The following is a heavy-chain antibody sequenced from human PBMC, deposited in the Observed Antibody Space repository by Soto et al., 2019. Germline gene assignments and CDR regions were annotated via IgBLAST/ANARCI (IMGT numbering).Heavy chain of an antibody. J-gene: IGHJ6*02. CDR1: GGTFSSYA. CDR3: ARVGSSWYGDYYYYGMDV. CDR2: IIPIFGTA. Sequence: SVKVSCKASGGTFSSYAISWVRQAPGQGLEWMGGIIPIFGTANYAQKFQGRVTITADESTSTAYMELSSLRSEDTAVYYCARVGSSWYGDYYYYGMDVWGQGTTVTVSS. V-gene: IGHV1-69*13. D-gene: IGHD6-13*01.